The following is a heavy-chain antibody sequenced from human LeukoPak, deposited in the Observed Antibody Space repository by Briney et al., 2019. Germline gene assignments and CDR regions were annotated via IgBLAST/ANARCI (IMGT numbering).Heavy chain of an antibody. J-gene: IGHJ5*02. D-gene: IGHD3-22*01. CDR1: GCTFTGYY. Sequence: ASVKVSCKASGCTFTGYYMHWVRQAPGQGLEWMGWINPNSGGTNYAQKFQGRVTMTRDTSISTAYMELSRLRSDDTAVYYCARVGEVRGRGYYYDSSGQNWFDPWGQGTLVTVSS. V-gene: IGHV1-2*02. CDR3: ARVGEVRGRGYYYDSSGQNWFDP. CDR2: INPNSGGT.